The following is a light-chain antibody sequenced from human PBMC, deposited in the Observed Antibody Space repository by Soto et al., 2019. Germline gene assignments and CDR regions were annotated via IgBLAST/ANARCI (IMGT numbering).Light chain of an antibody. CDR2: EVS. Sequence: QSALTQPPSASGSPGQSVTISCTGTSSDGGGYNYVSWYQQHPGKAPKLMIYEVSKRPSGVPDRFSGSKSGNTAPLTVSGLQAEDEADYYCSSYAGSNNLGVFGGGTKLTVL. V-gene: IGLV2-8*01. CDR3: SSYAGSNNLGV. J-gene: IGLJ2*01. CDR1: SSDGGGYNY.